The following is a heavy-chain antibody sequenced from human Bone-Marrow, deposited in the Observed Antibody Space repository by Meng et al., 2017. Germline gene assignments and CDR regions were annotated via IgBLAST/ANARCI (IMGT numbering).Heavy chain of an antibody. CDR3: ARENSSPSSFFQLNWFDP. CDR2: ISAYNGNT. CDR1: GYTFTSYG. Sequence: ASVKVSCKASGYTFTSYGISWVRQAPGQGLEWMGWISAYNGNTNYAQKLQGRVTMTTDTSTSTAYMELRSLRSEDTAVYYCARENSSPSSFFQLNWFDPWGQGNLVNGAS. J-gene: IGHJ5*02. D-gene: IGHD6-13*01. V-gene: IGHV1-18*01.